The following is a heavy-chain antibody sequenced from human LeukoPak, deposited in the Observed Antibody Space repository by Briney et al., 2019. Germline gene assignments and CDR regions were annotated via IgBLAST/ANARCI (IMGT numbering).Heavy chain of an antibody. CDR3: ARTVRYFDWLGRYYYYYMDV. CDR2: IYHGGST. D-gene: IGHD3-9*01. CDR1: GYSISSGYY. Sequence: SETLSLTCTVSGYSISSGYYWGWIRQSPGKGLEWIGSIYHGGSTYYNPSLRSRVIVSVDTSKNQFSLKLSSVTAADTAVYYCARTVRYFDWLGRYYYYYMDVWGKGTTVTVSS. J-gene: IGHJ6*03. V-gene: IGHV4-38-2*02.